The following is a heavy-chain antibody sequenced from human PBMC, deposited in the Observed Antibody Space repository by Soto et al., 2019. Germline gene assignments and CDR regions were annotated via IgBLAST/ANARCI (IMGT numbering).Heavy chain of an antibody. Sequence: QVQLQQWGAGLLKPSETLSLTCAVYGGSFSNYYWTWIRQPPGKGLEWIGEINDGGSTNYNPSLKSRVTISVDTSKKQFSLKLTSVTAADTAVYYCAREDLGHYDFWSARSDNYGMDVWGQGTTVTVSS. CDR2: INDGGST. J-gene: IGHJ6*02. CDR3: AREDLGHYDFWSARSDNYGMDV. CDR1: GGSFSNYY. V-gene: IGHV4-34*01. D-gene: IGHD3-3*01.